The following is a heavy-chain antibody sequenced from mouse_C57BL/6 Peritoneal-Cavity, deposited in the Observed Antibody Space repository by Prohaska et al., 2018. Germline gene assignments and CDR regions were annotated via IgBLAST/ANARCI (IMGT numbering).Heavy chain of an antibody. D-gene: IGHD2-1*01. CDR3: MRYGNYWYFDV. CDR1: GFTFSGFW. J-gene: IGHJ1*03. Sequence: EVQLLETGGGLVQPGGSRGLSCEGSGFTFSGFWMSWVRQTPWKTLEWIGDINSDGIAINYAPSIKDRFTIFRDNDKSTLYLQMSNVRSEDTATYFCMRYGNYWYFDVWGTGTTVTVSS. V-gene: IGHV11-2*01. CDR2: INSDGIAI.